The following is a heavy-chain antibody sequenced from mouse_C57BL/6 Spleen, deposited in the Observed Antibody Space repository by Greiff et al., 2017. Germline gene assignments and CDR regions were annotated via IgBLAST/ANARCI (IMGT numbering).Heavy chain of an antibody. CDR2: IDPETGGT. CDR3: TRVYDYDRQDYFDY. D-gene: IGHD2-4*01. J-gene: IGHJ2*01. Sequence: VKLMESGAELVRPGASVTLSCKASGYTFTDYEMHWVKQTPVHGLEWIGAIDPETGGTAYTQKFKGKAILTADKSSSTAYMELRSLTSEDSAVYYCTRVYDYDRQDYFDYWGQGTTLTVSS. V-gene: IGHV1-15*01. CDR1: GYTFTDYE.